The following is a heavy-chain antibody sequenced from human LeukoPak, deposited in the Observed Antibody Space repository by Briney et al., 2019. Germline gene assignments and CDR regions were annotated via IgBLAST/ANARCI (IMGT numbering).Heavy chain of an antibody. J-gene: IGHJ4*02. D-gene: IGHD5-12*01. CDR2: IIPIFGTA. CDR3: ARVGGRRGYSGYDIDY. V-gene: IGHV1-69*13. CDR1: GGAFSSYA. Sequence: SVKVSCKASGGAFSSYAISWVRQAPGQGLEWMGGIIPIFGTANYAQKFQGRVTITADESTSTAYMELSSLRSEDTAVYYCARVGGRRGYSGYDIDYWGQGTLVTVSS.